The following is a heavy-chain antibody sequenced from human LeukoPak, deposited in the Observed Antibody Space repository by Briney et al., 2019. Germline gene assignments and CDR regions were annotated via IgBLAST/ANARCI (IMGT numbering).Heavy chain of an antibody. Sequence: SETLSLTCTVSGGSISSSSYYWGWIRQPPGKGLEWIGSIYYSGSTYYNPSLKSRVTISVDTFKNQFSLKLSSVTAADTAVYYCASTVYSYGALWSQGTLVTVSS. CDR3: ASTVYSYGAL. J-gene: IGHJ4*02. D-gene: IGHD5-18*01. V-gene: IGHV4-39*01. CDR1: GGSISSSSYY. CDR2: IYYSGST.